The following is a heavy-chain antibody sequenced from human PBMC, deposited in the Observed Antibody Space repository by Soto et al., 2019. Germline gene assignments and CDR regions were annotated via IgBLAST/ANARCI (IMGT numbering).Heavy chain of an antibody. J-gene: IGHJ6*03. CDR3: AGRDCSGTNCYYLDYYYMDV. D-gene: IGHD2-2*01. Sequence: QVQLQESGPGLVRPSETLSLTCTVSGGSFSSYYWTWIRQSPGKGLSWIGYIYYSGSTDYNPFLRGPLAISIDTSKNQFSLRLNSMTAADTAVYYCAGRDCSGTNCYYLDYYYMDVWCKGTTVTVSS. CDR1: GGSFSSYY. CDR2: IYYSGST. V-gene: IGHV4-59*08.